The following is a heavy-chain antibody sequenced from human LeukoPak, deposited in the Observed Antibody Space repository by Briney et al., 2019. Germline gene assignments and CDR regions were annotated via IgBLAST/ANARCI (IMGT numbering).Heavy chain of an antibody. CDR2: FDPEDGET. CDR3: ATGRSYDHFFAEFDY. Sequence: GASVKVSCKVSGYTLTELSMHWVRQAPGKGLEWMGGFDPEDGETIYAQKFQGRVTMTEDTSTDTAYMELSSLRSEDTAVYYCATGRSYDHFFAEFDYWGQGTLVTVSS. D-gene: IGHD3-3*01. CDR1: GYTLTELS. V-gene: IGHV1-24*01. J-gene: IGHJ4*02.